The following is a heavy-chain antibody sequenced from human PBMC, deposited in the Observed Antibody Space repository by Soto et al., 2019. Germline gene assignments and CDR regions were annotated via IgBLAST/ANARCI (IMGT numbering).Heavy chain of an antibody. CDR1: GGSISSSSYY. Sequence: QLQLQESGPGLVKPSETLSLTCTVSGGSISSSSYYWGWIRQPPGKGLEWIGSIYYSGSTYYNPSLKSRVTISVDTSKNQFSLKLSSVTAADTAVYYCARLPTYLSVVPAAIDYWGQGTLVTVSS. D-gene: IGHD2-2*01. CDR2: IYYSGST. V-gene: IGHV4-39*01. J-gene: IGHJ4*02. CDR3: ARLPTYLSVVPAAIDY.